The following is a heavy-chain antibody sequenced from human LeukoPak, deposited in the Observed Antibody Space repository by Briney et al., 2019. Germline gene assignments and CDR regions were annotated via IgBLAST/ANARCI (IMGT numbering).Heavy chain of an antibody. D-gene: IGHD4-17*01. CDR1: GYTFTSYY. Sequence: ASVKVSCKASGYTFTSYYMHWVRQAPGQGLEWMGIINPSGGSTSYAQKFQGRVTITADKSTSTAYMELSSLRSEDTAVYYCARGTIYGDYYYSYYMDVWGKGTTVTVSS. CDR2: INPSGGST. J-gene: IGHJ6*03. CDR3: ARGTIYGDYYYSYYMDV. V-gene: IGHV1-46*01.